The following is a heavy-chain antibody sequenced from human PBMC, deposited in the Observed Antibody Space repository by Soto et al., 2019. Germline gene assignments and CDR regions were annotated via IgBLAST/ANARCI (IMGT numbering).Heavy chain of an antibody. CDR1: GFTFSSYA. V-gene: IGHV3-48*02. CDR3: ARHMDCGDECYSY. J-gene: IGHJ4*02. D-gene: IGHD2-21*01. Sequence: GSLRLCCAASGFTFSSYAMSWVRQPPGKGLEWVSYISTTSGTIFYADSVKGRFTISRDNAKNSLFLQMHSLRDEDTAVYYCARHMDCGDECYSYWGQGTLVTVS. CDR2: ISTTSGTI.